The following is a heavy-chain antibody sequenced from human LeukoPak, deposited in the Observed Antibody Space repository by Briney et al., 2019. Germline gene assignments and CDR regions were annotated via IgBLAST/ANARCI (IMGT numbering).Heavy chain of an antibody. D-gene: IGHD6-19*01. CDR1: GGSISSYY. Sequence: SETLSLICTVSGGSISSYYWSWIRQPPGKGLEWIGYIYYSGSTNYNPSLKSRVTISVDTSKNQFSLKLSAVTAADTAVYYCARVGSSGWYNYFDYWGQGTLVSVSS. J-gene: IGHJ4*02. CDR3: ARVGSSGWYNYFDY. CDR2: IYYSGST. V-gene: IGHV4-59*01.